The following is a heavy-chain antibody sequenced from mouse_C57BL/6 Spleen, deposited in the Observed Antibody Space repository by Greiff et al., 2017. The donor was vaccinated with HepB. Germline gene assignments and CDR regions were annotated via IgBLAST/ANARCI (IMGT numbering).Heavy chain of an antibody. D-gene: IGHD3-2*02. CDR3: ARELRLRDAY. CDR2: INPSTGGT. V-gene: IGHV1-42*01. J-gene: IGHJ3*01. CDR1: GYSFTGYY. Sequence: EVQLQQSGPELVKPGASVKISCKASGYSFTGYYMNWVKQSPEKSLEWIGEINPSTGGTTYNQKFKAKATLTVDKSSSTAYMQLKSLTSEDSAVYYCARELRLRDAYWGQGTLVTVSA.